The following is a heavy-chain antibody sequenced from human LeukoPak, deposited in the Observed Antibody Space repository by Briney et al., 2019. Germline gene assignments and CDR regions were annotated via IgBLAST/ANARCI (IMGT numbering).Heavy chain of an antibody. CDR2: INIDGSST. CDR3: ACSLGYRFDY. V-gene: IGHV3-74*01. J-gene: IGHJ4*02. CDR1: GFTFSSCW. D-gene: IGHD5-18*01. Sequence: GGSPRLSCAASGFTFSSCWMHWVRQVPGKGLVWVPRINIDGSSTNYADSVKGRFTISRDNAKNTLYLQMNSLRAEDTAVYYCACSLGYRFDYWGQGTLVTVSS.